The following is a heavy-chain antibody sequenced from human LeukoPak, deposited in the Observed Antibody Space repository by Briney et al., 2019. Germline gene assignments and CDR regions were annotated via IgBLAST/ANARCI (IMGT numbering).Heavy chain of an antibody. J-gene: IGHJ4*02. Sequence: SETLSLTCTVSGGSISSSSYYWGWIRQPPGKGLEWIGSIYYSGSTYYNPSLKSRVTISVDTSKNQFSLKLSSVTAADTAVYYCARGREKDDSSGYYWYYFDYWGQGTLVTVSS. CDR1: GGSISSSSYY. V-gene: IGHV4-39*07. CDR3: ARGREKDDSSGYYWYYFDY. CDR2: IYYSGST. D-gene: IGHD3-22*01.